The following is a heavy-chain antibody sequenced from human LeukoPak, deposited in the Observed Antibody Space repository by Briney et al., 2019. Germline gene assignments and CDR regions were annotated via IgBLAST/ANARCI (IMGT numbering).Heavy chain of an antibody. CDR2: ISGSGGST. CDR1: GFTFSSYA. CDR3: AKDPYDFWSGYYNGNAFDI. V-gene: IGHV3-23*01. D-gene: IGHD3-3*01. Sequence: GGSLRLSCAASGFTFSSYAMSWVRQAPGKGLEWVSGISGSGGSTYYADSVKGRFTISRDNSRNTLYLQLNSLRAEDTAVYYCAKDPYDFWSGYYNGNAFDIWGQGTMVTVSS. J-gene: IGHJ3*02.